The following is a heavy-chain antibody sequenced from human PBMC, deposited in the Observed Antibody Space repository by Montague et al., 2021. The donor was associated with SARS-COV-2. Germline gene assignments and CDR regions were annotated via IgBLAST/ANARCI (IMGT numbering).Heavy chain of an antibody. CDR1: GFSLTTSGVG. J-gene: IGHJ4*02. CDR3: AQKKSGWPTEFGY. V-gene: IGHV2-5*01. CDR2: IYWNDDK. D-gene: IGHD6-19*01. Sequence: PALVKPTQTLTLTCTFSGFSLTTSGVGVGWIRQPPGKALECLTLIYWNDDKRYTPSLKNRLTVTKDISKNQVVLTMTNMEPVDTGTYYCAQKKSGWPTEFGYWGQGILVTVSS.